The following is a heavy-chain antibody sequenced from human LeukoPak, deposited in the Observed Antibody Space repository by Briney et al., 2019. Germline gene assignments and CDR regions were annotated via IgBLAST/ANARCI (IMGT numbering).Heavy chain of an antibody. D-gene: IGHD6-13*01. CDR3: ASVQGSSWLNWFDP. V-gene: IGHV1-69*06. J-gene: IGHJ5*02. Sequence: GASVKVSCKASGGTFSSYAISWVRQAPGQGLEWMVGIIPIFGTANYAQKFQGRVTFTADKSTSTAYMELSSLRSEDTAVYYCASVQGSSWLNWFDPWGQGTLVTVSS. CDR2: IIPIFGTA. CDR1: GGTFSSYA.